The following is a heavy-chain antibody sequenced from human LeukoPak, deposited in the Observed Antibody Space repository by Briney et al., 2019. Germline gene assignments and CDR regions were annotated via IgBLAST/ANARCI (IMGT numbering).Heavy chain of an antibody. Sequence: GASVKVSCKASGYTFTSYGISWVRQAPGQGLEWMGWISAYNGNTNYAQKLQGRVTMTTDTSTSTAYMELRSLRSDDKAVYYCARDWTTANMARELDYWGQGTLVTVSS. CDR2: ISAYNGNT. J-gene: IGHJ4*02. CDR1: GYTFTSYG. D-gene: IGHD3-10*01. V-gene: IGHV1-18*04. CDR3: ARDWTTANMARELDY.